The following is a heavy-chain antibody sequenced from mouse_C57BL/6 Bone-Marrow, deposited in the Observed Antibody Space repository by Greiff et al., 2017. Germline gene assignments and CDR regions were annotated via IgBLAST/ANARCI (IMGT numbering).Heavy chain of an antibody. J-gene: IGHJ1*03. V-gene: IGHV1-50*01. D-gene: IGHD2-3*01. CDR1: GYTFTSYW. CDR2: IDPSDSYT. CDR3: ARDGYYWYCDV. Sequence: VQLKQPGAELVKPGASVKLSCKASGYTFTSYWMQWVKQRPGQGLEWIGEIDPSDSYTNYNQKFKGKATLTVDTSSSTAYMQRSSLTSEDSAVYYCARDGYYWYCDVWDTGTTVTVSA.